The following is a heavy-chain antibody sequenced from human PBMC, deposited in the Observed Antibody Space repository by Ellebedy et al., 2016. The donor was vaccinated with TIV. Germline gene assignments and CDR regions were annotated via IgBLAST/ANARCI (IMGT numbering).Heavy chain of an antibody. D-gene: IGHD3-10*01. CDR1: GFIISDDW. V-gene: IGHV3-7*03. CDR3: VTWDQDYGR. Sequence: GESLKISCEVSGFIISDDWMSWVRQAPGKGLEWVAHMNPDGSAEYYVDSVKGRFSISRDNAKRSLFLQMNSLRVDDTAVYYCVTWDQDYGRWGQGSLVTISS. J-gene: IGHJ4*02. CDR2: MNPDGSAE.